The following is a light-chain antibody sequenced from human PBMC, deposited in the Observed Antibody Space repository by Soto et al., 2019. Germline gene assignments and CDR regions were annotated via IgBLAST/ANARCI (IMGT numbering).Light chain of an antibody. CDR2: RDN. CDR3: AAWDDSLRGVV. Sequence: QSVLTQPPSVSGAPGQRVTISCTGSSSNVGAGSDLHWYQQLPGTAPKLLVYRDNQRPSGVPDRFSGSKSGTSASLAISGLRSDDEADYYCAAWDDSLRGVVFGGGTKLTVL. J-gene: IGLJ2*01. CDR1: SSNVGAGSD. V-gene: IGLV1-47*01.